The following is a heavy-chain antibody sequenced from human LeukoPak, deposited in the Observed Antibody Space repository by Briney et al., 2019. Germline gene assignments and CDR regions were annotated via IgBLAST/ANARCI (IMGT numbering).Heavy chain of an antibody. CDR3: ATDPYTSSSYY. CDR1: GFTFSSYS. CDR2: ISSTGTYI. D-gene: IGHD6-6*01. Sequence: GGSLRLSCAASGFTFSSYSMNWVRQAPGKGLEWVSTISSTGTYIYYADSLKGRFTISRENARNSLYLQMNRLRVEDTGVYYCATDPYTSSSYYWGQGTLVTVSS. J-gene: IGHJ4*02. V-gene: IGHV3-21*01.